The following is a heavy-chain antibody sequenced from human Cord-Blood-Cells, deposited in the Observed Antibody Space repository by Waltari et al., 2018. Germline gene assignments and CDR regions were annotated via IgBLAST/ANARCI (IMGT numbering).Heavy chain of an antibody. CDR2: ISAYNGNT. V-gene: IGHV1-18*03. Sequence: GWISAYNGNTNYAQKLQGRVTMTTDTSTSTAYMELRSLRSDDMAVYYCARTTALYYYDSSGYYFDYWGQGTLVTVSS. CDR3: ARTTALYYYDSSGYYFDY. D-gene: IGHD3-22*01. J-gene: IGHJ4*02.